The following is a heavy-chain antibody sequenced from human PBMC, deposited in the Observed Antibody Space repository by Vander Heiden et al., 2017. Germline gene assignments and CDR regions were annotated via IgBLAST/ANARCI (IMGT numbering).Heavy chain of an antibody. CDR3: TTLRFLEWLLYRRGYFDY. CDR2: IKSKTDGGTT. Sequence: EVQLVESGGGLVKPGGSLRLSCAASGFTFSNAWMSWVRQAPGKGLEWVGRIKSKTDGGTTDYAAPVKGRFTISRDDSKNTLYLQMNSLKTEDTAVYYCTTLRFLEWLLYRRGYFDYWGQGTLVTVSS. D-gene: IGHD3-3*01. J-gene: IGHJ4*02. V-gene: IGHV3-15*01. CDR1: GFTFSNAW.